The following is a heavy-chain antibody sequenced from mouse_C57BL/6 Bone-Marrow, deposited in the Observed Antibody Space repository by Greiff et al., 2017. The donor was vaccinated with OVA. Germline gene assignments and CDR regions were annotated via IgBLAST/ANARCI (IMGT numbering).Heavy chain of an antibody. J-gene: IGHJ2*01. V-gene: IGHV1-69*01. D-gene: IGHD1-1*01. CDR3: ARWSTVVASEDS. CDR2: IDPSDSYT. CDR1: GYTFTSYW. Sequence: QVQLQQPGAELVMPGASVKLSCKASGYTFTSYWMHWVKQRPGQGLEWIGEIDPSDSYTNYNQKFKGKSTLTVDKSSSTAYMQLSSLTSDDSAVYYCARWSTVVASEDSWGQGTTLTVSS.